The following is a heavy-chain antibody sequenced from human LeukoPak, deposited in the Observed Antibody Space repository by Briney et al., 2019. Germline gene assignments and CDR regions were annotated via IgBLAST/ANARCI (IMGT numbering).Heavy chain of an antibody. V-gene: IGHV3-30-3*01. CDR2: ISYDGSSR. CDR1: GFTFGTYA. CDR3: ARSLDY. J-gene: IGHJ4*02. Sequence: GGSLRLSCAASGFTFGTYAMHWVRQAPGKGLEWVAAISYDGSSRYYADSVKGRFTISRDNSKKTLYLQMNSLRAEDTALYYCARSLDYWGQGTLVTASS.